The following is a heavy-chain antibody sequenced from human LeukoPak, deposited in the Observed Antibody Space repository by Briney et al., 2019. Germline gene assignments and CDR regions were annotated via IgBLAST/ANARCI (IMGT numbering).Heavy chain of an antibody. Sequence: SQTLSLTCAISGDSVSSNSAAWNWIRQSPSRGLEWMGRTYYRSKWYNDYAVSVKSRITINPDTSKNQFSLQLNSVTPEDTAVYYCARVAVPPVQLERQMTNWDNWFDPWGQGTLDTVSS. J-gene: IGHJ5*02. CDR3: ARVAVPPVQLERQMTNWDNWFDP. V-gene: IGHV6-1*01. D-gene: IGHD1-1*01. CDR2: TYYRSKWYN. CDR1: GDSVSSNSAA.